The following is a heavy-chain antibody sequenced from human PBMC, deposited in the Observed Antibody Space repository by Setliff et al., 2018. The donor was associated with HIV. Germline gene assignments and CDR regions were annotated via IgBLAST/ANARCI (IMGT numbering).Heavy chain of an antibody. CDR3: ARTPNDILTGYIPYYYYYGMDV. Sequence: ASVKVSCKASGYTFTDYYIHWVRQAPGQGLEWMGWINSASGGTNYAQNFQGRVTVTRDTSISTAYMELSSLRSEDTAVYCCARTPNDILTGYIPYYYYYGMDVWGQGTTVTVSS. J-gene: IGHJ6*02. D-gene: IGHD3-9*01. V-gene: IGHV1-2*02. CDR2: INSASGGT. CDR1: GYTFTDYY.